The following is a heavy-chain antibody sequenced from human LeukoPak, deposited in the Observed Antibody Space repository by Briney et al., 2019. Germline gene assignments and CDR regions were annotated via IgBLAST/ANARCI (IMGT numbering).Heavy chain of an antibody. Sequence: ASVKVSCKASGYTFTGYHMHWVRQAPGQGLEWMGRINPNTGGTEYAQKFQGRVTMTRDTSISTAYMDLSRLRSDDTAVYYCAGDYCSSTSCLFDYWGQGTLVTVSS. V-gene: IGHV1-2*06. CDR2: INPNTGGT. CDR3: AGDYCSSTSCLFDY. D-gene: IGHD2-2*01. J-gene: IGHJ4*02. CDR1: GYTFTGYH.